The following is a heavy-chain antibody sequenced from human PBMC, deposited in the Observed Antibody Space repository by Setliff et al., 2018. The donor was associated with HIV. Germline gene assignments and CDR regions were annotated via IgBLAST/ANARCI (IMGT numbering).Heavy chain of an antibody. D-gene: IGHD1-7*01. CDR2: IKTWSDGGTL. CDR1: GFTFSNAW. Sequence: PGGSLRLSCVTSGFTFSNAWMNWVRQAPGKGLEWVGRIKTWSDGGTLDYAAPVEGRFTISRDDSKDTLYLQMNSLTTDDTALYYCTTDVFVFETIGWYFDLWGRGTLVTVSS. V-gene: IGHV3-15*01. J-gene: IGHJ2*01. CDR3: TTDVFVFETIGWYFDL.